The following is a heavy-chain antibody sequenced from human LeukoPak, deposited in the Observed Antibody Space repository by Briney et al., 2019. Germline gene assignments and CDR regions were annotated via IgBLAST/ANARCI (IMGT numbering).Heavy chain of an antibody. V-gene: IGHV3-13*01. CDR2: IGTAGDT. CDR1: GFTFSSYD. Sequence: GGSLRLSCAASGFTFSSYDMHWVRQATGKGLEWVSAIGTAGDTYYPGSVKGRFTISRENAKNSLYLQMNSLRAGDTAVYYCARAVTIVRGVGYYFDYWGQGTLVTVSS. J-gene: IGHJ4*02. D-gene: IGHD3-10*01. CDR3: ARAVTIVRGVGYYFDY.